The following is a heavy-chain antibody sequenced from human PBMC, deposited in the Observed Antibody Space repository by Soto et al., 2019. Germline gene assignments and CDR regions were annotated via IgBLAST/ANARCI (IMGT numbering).Heavy chain of an antibody. J-gene: IGHJ4*02. Sequence: QVQLQESGPGLVKPSETLSLTCTVSGDSISSSNWWSWVRQPPGKGLEWIGETYHSGTTKYNPSLKSRVTISLDFSNNQFSLELKSVTAADTAVYYCAREGPGSPVSVWGQGALVIVSS. D-gene: IGHD3-10*01. CDR1: GDSISSSNW. CDR3: AREGPGSPVSV. CDR2: TYHSGTT. V-gene: IGHV4-4*02.